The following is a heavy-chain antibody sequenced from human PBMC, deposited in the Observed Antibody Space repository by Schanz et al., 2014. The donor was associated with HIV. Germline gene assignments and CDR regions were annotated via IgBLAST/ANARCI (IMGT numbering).Heavy chain of an antibody. J-gene: IGHJ6*02. CDR2: IWYDGSNK. Sequence: QVQLVESGGGVVQPGRSLRLSCAASGFTFSTYGMHWVRQGPGKGLEWVAVIWYDGSNKYYADSVKGRFTISRDNSKNTLYLQMNSLRAEDTAMYYCARDDCSGGSCYSNYYYGMDVWGQGTTVTVSS. D-gene: IGHD2-15*01. V-gene: IGHV3-33*08. CDR3: ARDDCSGGSCYSNYYYGMDV. CDR1: GFTFSTYG.